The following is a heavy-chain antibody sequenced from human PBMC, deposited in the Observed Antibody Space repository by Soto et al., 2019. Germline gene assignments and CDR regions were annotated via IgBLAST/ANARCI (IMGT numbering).Heavy chain of an antibody. D-gene: IGHD6-6*01. CDR1: GYTFTSYD. Sequence: QVQLVQSGAEVKKPGASVKVSCKASGYTFTSYDINWVRQATGQGLEWMGWMNPNSGNTGYAQKFQGRGTKTRNTSISTAYMELSSLRSEDTAVYYCARVVSAHYYYYYMDVWGKGTTVTVSS. CDR3: ARVVSAHYYYYYMDV. V-gene: IGHV1-8*01. CDR2: MNPNSGNT. J-gene: IGHJ6*03.